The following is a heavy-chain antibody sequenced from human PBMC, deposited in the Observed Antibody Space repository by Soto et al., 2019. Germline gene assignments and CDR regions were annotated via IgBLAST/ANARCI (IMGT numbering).Heavy chain of an antibody. CDR2: ISDDGSTA. Sequence: LRLSCAVSGFTFSAYWMHWVRQVPGKGLTWVSRISDDGSTATYADSVKGRFIISRDNAMNTLYLEMNTLRADDSGLYYCARGPRVSSTGTGAHWGRGTLVTVSS. CDR1: GFTFSAYW. V-gene: IGHV3-74*01. D-gene: IGHD1-1*01. CDR3: ARGPRVSSTGTGAH. J-gene: IGHJ4*02.